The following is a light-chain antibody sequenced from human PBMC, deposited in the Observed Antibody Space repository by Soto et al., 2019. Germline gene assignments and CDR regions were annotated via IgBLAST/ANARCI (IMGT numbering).Light chain of an antibody. CDR3: AAWDDSLNGYV. J-gene: IGLJ1*01. CDR1: SSNIGSNY. CDR2: RNN. V-gene: IGLV1-47*01. Sequence: QSVLTQPPSASGTPGQRVTISCSGSSSNIGSNYVYWYQQLPGTAPKLLIYRNNQRPSGVPDRFSGSKSGTSASLAISWLQSEEADYYCAAWDDSLNGYVFGTGTKVTVL.